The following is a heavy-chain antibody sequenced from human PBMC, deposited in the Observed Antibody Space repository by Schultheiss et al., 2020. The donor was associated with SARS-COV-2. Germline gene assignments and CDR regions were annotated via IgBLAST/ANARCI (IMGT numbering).Heavy chain of an antibody. D-gene: IGHD3-22*01. CDR1: GFTVSSNY. CDR2: ISSDGSIT. Sequence: GGSLRLSCAASGFTVSSNYMSWVRQAPGKGLEWVSRISSDGSITTYADSVKGRFTISRDNAKNTLYLQMNSLRAEDTALYYCAKSTRAYDSSGYAFDIWGQGTTVTVSS. J-gene: IGHJ3*02. V-gene: IGHV3-74*01. CDR3: AKSTRAYDSSGYAFDI.